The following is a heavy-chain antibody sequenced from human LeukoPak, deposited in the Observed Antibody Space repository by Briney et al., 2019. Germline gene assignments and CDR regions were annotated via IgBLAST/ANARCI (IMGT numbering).Heavy chain of an antibody. D-gene: IGHD6-19*01. CDR2: ISGSGGST. CDR1: GFTFNRYG. V-gene: IGHV3-23*01. J-gene: IGHJ5*02. Sequence: GGSLRLSCAASGFTFNRYGMSWARQAPGKGLEWVSDISGSGGSTYYADSVKGRFTISRDNSKNTLYLQMNSLRAEDTAVYYCAKRIQTSGLAFHRSVAGPNWFDPWGQGTLVTVSS. CDR3: AKRIQTSGLAFHRSVAGPNWFDP.